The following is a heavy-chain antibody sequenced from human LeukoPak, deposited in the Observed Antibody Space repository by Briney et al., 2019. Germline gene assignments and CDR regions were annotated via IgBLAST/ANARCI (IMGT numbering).Heavy chain of an antibody. CDR3: ARSGYSNYPARYYFDY. CDR2: ISAYNGNT. V-gene: IGHV1-18*01. J-gene: IGHJ4*02. Sequence: ASVKVSCKASGYTFTSYGISWVRQAPAQGLEWMGWISAYNGNTNYGQKLQGRVTMTTDTSTTTAYMELRSLRSDDTAVYYCARSGYSNYPARYYFDYWGQGTLVTVSS. D-gene: IGHD4-11*01. CDR1: GYTFTSYG.